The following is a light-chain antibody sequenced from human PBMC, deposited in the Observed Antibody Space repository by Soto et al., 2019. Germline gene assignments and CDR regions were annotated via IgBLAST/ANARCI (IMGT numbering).Light chain of an antibody. J-gene: IGLJ1*01. CDR3: SSYTSSSTRV. Sequence: QSVLTQPPSVSAAPGQKVTVSCTGTSSDVGGYHYVSWYQQHPGKAPKLMIYEVTNRPSGVSNRFSGSKSGNTASLTISGLQAEDEADYYCSSYTSSSTRVFGTGTKVTVL. CDR2: EVT. V-gene: IGLV2-14*01. CDR1: SSDVGGYHY.